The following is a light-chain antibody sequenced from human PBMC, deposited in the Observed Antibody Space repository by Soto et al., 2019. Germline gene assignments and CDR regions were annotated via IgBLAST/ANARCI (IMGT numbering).Light chain of an antibody. CDR1: QSISSW. V-gene: IGKV1-5*01. CDR2: HAS. J-gene: IGKJ1*01. Sequence: DIQMTQSPSTLSASVGYRFTITCRASQSISSWLAWYQQKPGKATKLLIYHASNLQSGVPSRFSGSGSGTEFTLTISSLQPDDFATYYCQQYNSYSFGQGTTGDIK. CDR3: QQYNSYS.